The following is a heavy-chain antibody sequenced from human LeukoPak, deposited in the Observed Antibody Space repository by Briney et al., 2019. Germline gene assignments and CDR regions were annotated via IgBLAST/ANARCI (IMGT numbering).Heavy chain of an antibody. CDR1: GGSISSSSYY. V-gene: IGHV4-39*01. J-gene: IGHJ4*02. CDR2: IYYSGST. D-gene: IGHD3-3*01. Sequence: SETLSLTCTVSGGSISSSSYYWGRIRQPPGKGLEWIGSIYYSGSTYYNPSLKSRVTISVDTSKNQFSLKLSSVTAADTAVYYCARHVPYYDFWSGYPISPFDYWGQGTLVTVSS. CDR3: ARHVPYYDFWSGYPISPFDY.